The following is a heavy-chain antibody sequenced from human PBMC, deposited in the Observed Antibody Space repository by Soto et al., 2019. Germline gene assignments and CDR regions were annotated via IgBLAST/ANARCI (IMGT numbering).Heavy chain of an antibody. V-gene: IGHV3-7*01. CDR3: ARGQGVVGCSFDY. CDR1: GFTFSSYW. Sequence: GGSLRLSCAASGFTFSSYWMSWVRKAPGKGLEWVDNIKQDGSEKYYVDSVKGRFTISRDIAKNSLYLQMNSLRAEDTAMYYCARGQGVVGCSFDYWGQGTLVTVSS. CDR2: IKQDGSEK. J-gene: IGHJ4*02. D-gene: IGHD2-21*01.